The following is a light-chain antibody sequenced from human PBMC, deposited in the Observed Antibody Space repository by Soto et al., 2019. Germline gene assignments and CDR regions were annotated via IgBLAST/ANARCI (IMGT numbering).Light chain of an antibody. Sequence: VGGYNYVSWYQQYPGRAPKLMIYEVTTRPSGVPDRFSGSKSGNTASLTVSGLQAEDEADYYCSSYAASNNFYFVFGGGTKLTVL. CDR3: SSYAASNNFYFV. CDR1: VGGYNY. J-gene: IGLJ3*02. CDR2: EVT. V-gene: IGLV2-8*01.